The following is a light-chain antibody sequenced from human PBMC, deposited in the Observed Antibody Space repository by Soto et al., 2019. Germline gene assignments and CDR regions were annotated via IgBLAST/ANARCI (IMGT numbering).Light chain of an antibody. V-gene: IGKV3D-15*01. CDR1: QTVSSN. J-gene: IGKJ5*01. CDR2: GAS. CDR3: QQYNNWPLT. Sequence: IFLKQSPDTLSLSPGERATLSCRASQTVSSNYLAWCQQRPGQAPRLLIYGASTRAAGIPDRFSGSGSGTEFTLTISSLQSEDFAVYYCQQYNNWPLTFGGGTRLEIK.